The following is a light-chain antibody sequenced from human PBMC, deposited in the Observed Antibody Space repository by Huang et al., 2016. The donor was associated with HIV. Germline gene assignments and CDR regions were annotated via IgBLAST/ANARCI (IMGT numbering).Light chain of an antibody. Sequence: DIVMTQSPDSLAVSLGERATINCKSSQSVLYSSNNKNYLAWYQQKPGQPPKRLIYWASTRESGVPDRFSGSGSGTDFTLTISSPQAEDVAVYYCQQYYSTPLTFGGGTKVEIK. CDR1: QSVLYSSNNKNY. V-gene: IGKV4-1*01. CDR2: WAS. CDR3: QQYYSTPLT. J-gene: IGKJ4*01.